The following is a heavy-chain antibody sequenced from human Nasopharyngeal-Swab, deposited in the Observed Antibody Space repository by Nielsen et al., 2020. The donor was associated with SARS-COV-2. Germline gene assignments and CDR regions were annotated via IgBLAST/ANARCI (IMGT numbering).Heavy chain of an antibody. CDR1: GGSISSYY. CDR2: INHSGST. CDR3: ASWPLYYDSSGYYS. D-gene: IGHD3-22*01. J-gene: IGHJ4*02. Sequence: SETLSLTCTVSGGSISSYYWSWIRQPPGKGLEWIGEINHSGSTNYNPSPKSRVTISVDTSKNQFSLKLSSVTAADTAVYYCASWPLYYDSSGYYSWGQGTLVTVAS. V-gene: IGHV4-34*01.